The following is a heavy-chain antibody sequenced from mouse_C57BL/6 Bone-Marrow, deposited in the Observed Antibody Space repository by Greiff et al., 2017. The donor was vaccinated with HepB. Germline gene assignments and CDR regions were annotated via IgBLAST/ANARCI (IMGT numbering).Heavy chain of an antibody. CDR3: ASETAQAPFAY. J-gene: IGHJ3*01. CDR2: IWGVGST. D-gene: IGHD3-2*02. V-gene: IGHV2-6*01. Sequence: VKLMESGPGLVAPSQSLSITCTVSGFSLTSYGVDWVRQSPGKGLEWLGVIWGVGSTNYNSALKSRLSISKDNSKSQVFLKMNSLQTDDTAMYYCASETAQAPFAYWGQGTLVTVSA. CDR1: GFSLTSYG.